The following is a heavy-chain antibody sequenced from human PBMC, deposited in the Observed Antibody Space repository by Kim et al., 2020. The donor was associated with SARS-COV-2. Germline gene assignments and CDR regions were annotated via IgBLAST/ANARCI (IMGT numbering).Heavy chain of an antibody. CDR2: ISSSSSYT. D-gene: IGHD3-16*02. Sequence: GGSLRLSCAASGFTFSDYYMSWIRQAPGKGLEWVSYISSSSSYTNYADSVKGRFTISRDNAKNSLYLQMNSLRAEDTAVYYCARDRYDYVCGSYRSGRVTYGMDVWGQGTTVTVS. CDR3: ARDRYDYVCGSYRSGRVTYGMDV. CDR1: GFTFSDYY. V-gene: IGHV3-11*05. J-gene: IGHJ6*02.